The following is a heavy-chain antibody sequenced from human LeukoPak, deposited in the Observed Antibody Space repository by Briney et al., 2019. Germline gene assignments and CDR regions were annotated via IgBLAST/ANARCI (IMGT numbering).Heavy chain of an antibody. CDR2: INPNSGGT. CDR3: ARVGYYGSGSYLSY. CDR1: GYTFTGYY. Sequence: ASVKVSCKASGYTFTGYYMHWVRQAPGQGLEWMRRINPNSGGTNYAQNFQGRVTMTRDTSISTAYMELSRLRSDDTAVYYCARVGYYGSGSYLSYWGQGTLVTVSS. V-gene: IGHV1-2*06. J-gene: IGHJ4*02. D-gene: IGHD3-10*01.